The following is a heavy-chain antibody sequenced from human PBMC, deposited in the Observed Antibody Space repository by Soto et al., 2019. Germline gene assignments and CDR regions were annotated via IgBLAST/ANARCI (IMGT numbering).Heavy chain of an antibody. Sequence: SETLSLTCTVSGGSISRYYWSWIRQPPGKGLKWIGNIYYDGSTNYSPSLKSRVTISVDTSKNQFSLRLSSVTAADTAVYYCARAGYSYGSGYYYDYWGQGTLVTVS. CDR2: IYYDGST. D-gene: IGHD5-18*01. CDR1: GGSISRYY. CDR3: ARAGYSYGSGYYYDY. J-gene: IGHJ4*02. V-gene: IGHV4-59*01.